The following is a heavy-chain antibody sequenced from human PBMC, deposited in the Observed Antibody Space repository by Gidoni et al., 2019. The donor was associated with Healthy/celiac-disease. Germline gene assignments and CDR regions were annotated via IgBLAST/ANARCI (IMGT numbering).Heavy chain of an antibody. J-gene: IGHJ3*02. Sequence: GRFTISRDNSKNTLYLQMNSLRAEDTAVYYCARDQRGAFDIWGQGTMVTVSS. CDR3: ARDQRGAFDI. V-gene: IGHV3-30*01.